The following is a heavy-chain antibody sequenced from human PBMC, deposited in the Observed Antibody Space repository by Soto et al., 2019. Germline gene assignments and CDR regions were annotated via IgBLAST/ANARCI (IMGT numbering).Heavy chain of an antibody. CDR3: DSDRPVTNRWSPRNSSFYGLDV. D-gene: IGHD6-13*01. V-gene: IGHV4-30-4*01. Sequence: SETLCRTCTVSGGCITNGDYYWNWIRQSPGNGLEWIGHIFCSGTTDYNPSLKSRAAISLDTAKNQVSLELCSVTSADTPVSYIDSDRPVTNRWSPRNSSFYGLDVLDQGSTVTASS. CDR2: IFCSGTT. J-gene: IGHJ6*02. CDR1: GGCITNGDYY.